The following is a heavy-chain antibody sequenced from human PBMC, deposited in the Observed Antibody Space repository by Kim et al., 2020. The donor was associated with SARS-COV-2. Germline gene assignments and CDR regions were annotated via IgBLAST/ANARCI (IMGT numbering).Heavy chain of an antibody. D-gene: IGHD1-20*01. CDR1: GFTFSDYY. CDR2: ISSSGSTI. J-gene: IGHJ6*02. Sequence: GGSLRLSCAASGFTFSDYYMSWIRQAPRKGLEWVSYISSSGSTIYYADSVKGRFTISRDNAKNSLYLQMNSLRAEDTAVYYCARVDNWNDYGMDVWGQGTTVTVSS. CDR3: ARVDNWNDYGMDV. V-gene: IGHV3-11*01.